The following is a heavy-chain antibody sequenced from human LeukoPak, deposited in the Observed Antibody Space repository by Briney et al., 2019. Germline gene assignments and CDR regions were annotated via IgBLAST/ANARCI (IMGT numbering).Heavy chain of an antibody. V-gene: IGHV3-7*01. CDR1: GFTYTNYW. J-gene: IGHJ5*02. CDR3: AKAVYSGYGWFDP. Sequence: PGGSLRLSCAASGFTYTNYWMSWVRQAPGKGLEWVANIKQDGSDKYYVDSVKGRFTISRDNAKNSLYLQMNSLRAEDTAVYYCAKAVYSGYGWFDPWGQGTLVTVSS. CDR2: IKQDGSDK. D-gene: IGHD5-12*01.